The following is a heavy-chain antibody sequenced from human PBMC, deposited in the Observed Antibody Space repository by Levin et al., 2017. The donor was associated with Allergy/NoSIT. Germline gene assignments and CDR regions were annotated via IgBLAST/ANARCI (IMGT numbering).Heavy chain of an antibody. V-gene: IGHV3-53*01. Sequence: GESLKISCAASGFTVSSHYMSWVRQAPGKGLEWVSVIYSGGSTYYADSVKGRFTISRDNSKNTLYLQMNSLRAEDTAVYYCARDSSGGLGAFDYWGQGTLVTVSS. CDR1: GFTVSSHY. J-gene: IGHJ4*02. CDR2: IYSGGST. CDR3: ARDSSGGLGAFDY. D-gene: IGHD3-10*01.